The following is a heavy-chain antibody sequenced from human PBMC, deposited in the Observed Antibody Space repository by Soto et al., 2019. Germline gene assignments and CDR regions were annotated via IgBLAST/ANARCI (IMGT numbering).Heavy chain of an antibody. CDR2: IYYSGST. J-gene: IGHJ6*02. CDR1: GGSISSGGYY. V-gene: IGHV4-31*03. D-gene: IGHD2-15*01. CDR3: AKGKDSHYYYYGMDV. Sequence: LSLTCTVSGGSISSGGYYWSWIRQHPGKGLEWIGYIYYSGSTYYNPSLKSRVTISVDTSKNQFSLKLSSVTAADTAVYYCAKGKDSHYYYYGMDVWGQGTTVT.